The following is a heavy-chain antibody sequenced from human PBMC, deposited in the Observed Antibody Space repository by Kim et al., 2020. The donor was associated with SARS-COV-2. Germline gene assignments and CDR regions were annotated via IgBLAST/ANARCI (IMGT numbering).Heavy chain of an antibody. J-gene: IGHJ4*02. Sequence: ASMKGRFTNSREDSKTTAYLQMNSLKTEDTAVYYCTRTYYDYVWGSYRDYWGQGTLVTVSS. V-gene: IGHV3-73*01. CDR3: TRTYYDYVWGSYRDY. D-gene: IGHD3-16*02.